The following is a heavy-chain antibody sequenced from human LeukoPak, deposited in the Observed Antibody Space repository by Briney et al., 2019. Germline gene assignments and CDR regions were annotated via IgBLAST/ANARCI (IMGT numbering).Heavy chain of an antibody. Sequence: GGSLRLSCAASGFTFSSYWMHWVRQAPGKGLVWVSRINSDGSSTSYADSVKGRFTISRDNAKNTLYLQMNSLRAEDTAVYYCAREAMVTPLDWYFDLWGRGTLVTVPS. D-gene: IGHD2-21*02. CDR2: INSDGSST. J-gene: IGHJ2*01. CDR1: GFTFSSYW. CDR3: AREAMVTPLDWYFDL. V-gene: IGHV3-74*01.